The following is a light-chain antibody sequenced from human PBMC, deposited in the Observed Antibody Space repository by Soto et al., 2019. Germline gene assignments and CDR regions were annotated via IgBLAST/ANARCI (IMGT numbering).Light chain of an antibody. CDR2: DAS. CDR1: QSVSSY. CDR3: QQRSNWPLT. V-gene: IGKV3-11*01. J-gene: IGKJ4*01. Sequence: PGERATLSCRASQSVSSYLAWYQQKPGQAPRLLIYDASNRATGIPARFSGSGSGTDFTLTISSLEPEDFAVYYCQQRSNWPLTFGGGTNLEIK.